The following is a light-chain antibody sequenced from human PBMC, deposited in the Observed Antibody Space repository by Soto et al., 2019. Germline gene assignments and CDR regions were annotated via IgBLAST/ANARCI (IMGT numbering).Light chain of an antibody. CDR1: SSNLGADYD. Sequence: QSVLTQPPSVSGAPGQRVTISCTGTSSNLGADYDVNWYQQLPETAPKVLINGNSYRPSGVPARFSGSKSGTSASLVITDLQAEDEGDYYCQSYDTSLSGYVFGGGTKLTVL. J-gene: IGLJ3*02. CDR2: GNS. CDR3: QSYDTSLSGYV. V-gene: IGLV1-40*01.